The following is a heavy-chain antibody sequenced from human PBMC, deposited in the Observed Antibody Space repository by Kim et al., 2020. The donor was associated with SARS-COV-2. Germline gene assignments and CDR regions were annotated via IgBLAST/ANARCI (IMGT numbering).Heavy chain of an antibody. J-gene: IGHJ5*02. V-gene: IGHV4-39*01. Sequence: SRVTISVDTSKNQFSLKRSSVTAADTAVYYCARPHYYDSSGYYYANWFDPWGQGTLVTVSS. CDR3: ARPHYYDSSGYYYANWFDP. D-gene: IGHD3-22*01.